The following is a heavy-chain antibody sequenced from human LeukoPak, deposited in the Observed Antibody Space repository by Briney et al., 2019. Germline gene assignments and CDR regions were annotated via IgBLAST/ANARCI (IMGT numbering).Heavy chain of an antibody. D-gene: IGHD2-2*01. CDR2: IYYSGST. CDR1: GGSISSGGYY. Sequence: SGTLSLTCTVSGGSISSGGYYWSWIRQHPGKGLEWIGYIYYSGSTYYNPSLKSRVTISVDTSKNQFSLKLSSVTAADTAVYYCARGVVPAAWDFDYWGQGTLVTVSS. J-gene: IGHJ4*02. V-gene: IGHV4-31*03. CDR3: ARGVVPAAWDFDY.